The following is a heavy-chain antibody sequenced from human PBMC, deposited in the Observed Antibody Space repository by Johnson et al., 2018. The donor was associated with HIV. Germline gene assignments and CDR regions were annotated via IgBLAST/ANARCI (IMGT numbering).Heavy chain of an antibody. CDR2: IKSKTDGGTT. CDR1: GFTFSNAW. Sequence: QLVESGGGLVKPGGSLRLSCAASGFTFSNAWMSWVRQAPGKGLEWVGRIKSKTDGGTTDYAAPVKGRFTISRDDSKNTLYLQMNSLKTEDTAVYYCAKDSGSYGANAFDIWGQGTMVTVSS. CDR3: AKDSGSYGANAFDI. V-gene: IGHV3-15*01. D-gene: IGHD1-26*01. J-gene: IGHJ3*02.